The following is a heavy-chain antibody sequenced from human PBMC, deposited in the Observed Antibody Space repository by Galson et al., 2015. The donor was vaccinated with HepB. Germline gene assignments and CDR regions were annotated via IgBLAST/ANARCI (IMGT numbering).Heavy chain of an antibody. V-gene: IGHV3-7*03. CDR1: GFTFSSYW. CDR2: IKQDGSEK. J-gene: IGHJ4*02. D-gene: IGHD5-12*01. CDR3: ATSYSGYDWGYYY. Sequence: SLRLSCAASGFTFSSYWMSWVRQAPGKGLEWVANIKQDGSEKYYVDSVKGRFTISRDNAKNSLYLQMNSLRAEDTAVYYCATSYSGYDWGYYYWGQGTLVTVSS.